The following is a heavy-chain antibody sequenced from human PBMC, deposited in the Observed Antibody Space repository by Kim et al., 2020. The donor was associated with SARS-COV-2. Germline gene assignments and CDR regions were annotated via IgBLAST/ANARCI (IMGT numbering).Heavy chain of an antibody. CDR1: GFTFSSYW. D-gene: IGHD3-10*01. Sequence: GGSLRLSCAASGFTFSSYWMSWVRQAPGKGLEWVANIKQDGSEKYYVDSVKGRFTISRDNAKNSLYLQMNSLRAEDTAVYYCARVAPITIVRGVIPYYYSGMDVWGQGTTVTVSS. V-gene: IGHV3-7*03. J-gene: IGHJ6*02. CDR3: ARVAPITIVRGVIPYYYSGMDV. CDR2: IKQDGSEK.